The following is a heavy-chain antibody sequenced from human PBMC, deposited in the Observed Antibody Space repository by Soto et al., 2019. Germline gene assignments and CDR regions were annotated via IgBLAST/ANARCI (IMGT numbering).Heavy chain of an antibody. Sequence: GASVKVSCKVSGYTLTELSMHWVRQAPGKGLEWMGGFDPEDGETIYAQKFQGRVTMTEDTSTDTAYMELSSLRSEDTAVYYCATENYMRYSRRDAFDIWGQGTMVTVSS. D-gene: IGHD6-13*01. CDR3: ATENYMRYSRRDAFDI. CDR1: GYTLTELS. CDR2: FDPEDGET. V-gene: IGHV1-24*01. J-gene: IGHJ3*02.